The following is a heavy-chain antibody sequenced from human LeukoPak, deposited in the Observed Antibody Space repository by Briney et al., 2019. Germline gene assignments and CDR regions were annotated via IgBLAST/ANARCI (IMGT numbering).Heavy chain of an antibody. CDR1: GYTFSGYY. CDR2: INPNGGGT. CDR3: ASYYYDTTGFDSFDI. Sequence: GASVKASCKASGYTFSGYYMHWVRQAPGQGLEWMGRINPNGGGTNYAQKFRGRVTMTRDTSITTAYMELNRLRSDDTAMYYCASYYYDTTGFDSFDIWGQGTMVTVSS. V-gene: IGHV1-2*06. D-gene: IGHD3-22*01. J-gene: IGHJ3*02.